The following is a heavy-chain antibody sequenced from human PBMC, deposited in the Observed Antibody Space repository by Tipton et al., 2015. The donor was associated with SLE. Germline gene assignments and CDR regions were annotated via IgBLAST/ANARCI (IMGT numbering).Heavy chain of an antibody. Sequence: LRLSCTVSGGSISSYYWSWIRQPPGKGLEWIGYIYYSGSTNYNPSLKSRVTIPVDTSKNQFSLKLSSVTAADTAVYYCARGALIAAAFHYYMDVWGKGTTVTVSS. D-gene: IGHD6-13*01. CDR2: IYYSGST. V-gene: IGHV4-59*01. CDR1: GGSISSYY. J-gene: IGHJ6*03. CDR3: ARGALIAAAFHYYMDV.